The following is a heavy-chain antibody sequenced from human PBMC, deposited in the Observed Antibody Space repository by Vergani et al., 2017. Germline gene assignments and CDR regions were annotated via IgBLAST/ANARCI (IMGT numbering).Heavy chain of an antibody. V-gene: IGHV3-72*01. D-gene: IGHD1-26*01. CDR1: GFSFSDHY. J-gene: IGHJ4*02. CDR3: ARDRGCATISYYFSWALDY. Sequence: EVQLVESGGGLVQPGGSLRLSCAASGFSFSDHYMDWVRQAPGKGLEWVGRIRKKVNSYTTEYAASVKGRYTISRDDSRDSLYLQMNGLRAEDTAEYYCARDRGCATISYYFSWALDYWALGTLVSVSS. CDR2: IRKKVNSYTT.